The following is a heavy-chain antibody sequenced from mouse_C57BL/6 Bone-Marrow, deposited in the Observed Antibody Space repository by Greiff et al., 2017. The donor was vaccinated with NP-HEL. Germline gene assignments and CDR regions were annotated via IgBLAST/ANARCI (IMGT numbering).Heavy chain of an antibody. Sequence: QVQLQQSGAELVKPGASVKMSCKATGYTFTTYPIEWLKQSHGKCLVWIGNFNPYNDDTKYNEKFKGQATFTVEKSSSTVYLDLSRLTSDDSAVYYCARRSNFDYAMDYWGQGTSVTGSS. CDR1: GYTFTTYP. J-gene: IGHJ4*01. CDR3: ARRSNFDYAMDY. D-gene: IGHD1-1*01. V-gene: IGHV1-47*01. CDR2: FNPYNDDT.